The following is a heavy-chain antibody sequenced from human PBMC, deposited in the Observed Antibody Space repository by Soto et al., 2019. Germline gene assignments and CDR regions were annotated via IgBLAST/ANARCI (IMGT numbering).Heavy chain of an antibody. CDR1: GYTFTASG. Sequence: QVQLVQSGPEVTMPGASVKVSCKTSGYTFTASGLAWLRQAPGQRPEWLGWVGTANANTNYAEKFQCRVTMTSDRSTTTTSMELRSLRSDDTAVYYCARELNTEPTAYYSFAYWGQGTLVNVSS. CDR2: VGTANANT. D-gene: IGHD3-9*01. CDR3: ARELNTEPTAYYSFAY. V-gene: IGHV1-18*01. J-gene: IGHJ4*02.